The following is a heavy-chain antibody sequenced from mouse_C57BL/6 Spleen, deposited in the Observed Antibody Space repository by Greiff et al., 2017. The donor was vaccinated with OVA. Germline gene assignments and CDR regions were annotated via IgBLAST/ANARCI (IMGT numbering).Heavy chain of an antibody. D-gene: IGHD2-4*01. V-gene: IGHV1-64*01. CDR3: ARDGDDYDRD. CDR1: GYTFTSYW. J-gene: IGHJ2*01. CDR2: IHPNSGST. Sequence: QVQLQQPGAELVKPGASVKLSCKASGYTFTSYWMHWVKQRPGQGLEWIGMIHPNSGSTNYNEKFKSKATLTVDKSSSTAYKQLSSLTSEDSAVYYCARDGDDYDRDWGQGTTLTVSS.